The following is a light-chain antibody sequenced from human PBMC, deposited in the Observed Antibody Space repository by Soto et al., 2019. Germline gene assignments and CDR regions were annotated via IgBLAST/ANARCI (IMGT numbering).Light chain of an antibody. J-gene: IGKJ4*01. Sequence: VLTQSPATLSLSPGDRAALSCRASQSVHTYLAWYQQKPGQAPRLLIYEASYRAPGVPDRFSGSGSGTDFTLTISSLDPEDFAVYYCQQRSSWPRLSFGGGTRVDIK. V-gene: IGKV3-11*01. CDR3: QQRSSWPRLS. CDR2: EAS. CDR1: QSVHTY.